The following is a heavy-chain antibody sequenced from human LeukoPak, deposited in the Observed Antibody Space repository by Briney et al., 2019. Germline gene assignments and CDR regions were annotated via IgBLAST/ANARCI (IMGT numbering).Heavy chain of an antibody. Sequence: GVSLRLSCAASGFTFSNFAMDWVRQAPGKGLEWVSIISSDGATKYYTDSVKGRFTISRDNSKNTLYLQMSSLTVEDTAVYFCVRGRSWYYFEYWGQGTLVTVSS. CDR3: VRGRSWYYFEY. CDR2: ISSDGATK. D-gene: IGHD2-15*01. J-gene: IGHJ4*02. CDR1: GFTFSNFA. V-gene: IGHV3-30-3*01.